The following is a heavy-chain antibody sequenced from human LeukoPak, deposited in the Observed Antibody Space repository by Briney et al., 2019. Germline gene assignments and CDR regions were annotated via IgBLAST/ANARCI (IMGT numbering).Heavy chain of an antibody. J-gene: IGHJ6*03. V-gene: IGHV4-39*01. D-gene: IGHD5-24*01. Sequence: SETLSLTCTLSGPSISSYSYYWGWIRQPPRKGLEGIGSGYYTGSSYDSPSLQRRVTISVDTSKDQFSLNLSSVTAADTAVYYCAKQTGRERGLQWPYYFYYMDVWGKGTTVTVSS. CDR2: GYYTGSS. CDR1: GPSISSYSYY. CDR3: AKQTGRERGLQWPYYFYYMDV.